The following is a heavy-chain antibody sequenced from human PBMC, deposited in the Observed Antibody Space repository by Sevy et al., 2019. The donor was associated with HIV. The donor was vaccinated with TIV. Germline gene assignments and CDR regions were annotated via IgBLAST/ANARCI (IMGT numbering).Heavy chain of an antibody. D-gene: IGHD6-19*01. CDR2: ISSAAGGST. J-gene: IGHJ6*03. Sequence: GGSLRLSCAASGFTFSSYAMSWVRQAPGKGLEWVSAISSAAGGSTYYADAVKGRFTISRDNYKKTQKLQMNSLGVEDTAVYYCAKEAVAVAGSRYYYMDVWGKGTTVTVSS. CDR3: AKEAVAVAGSRYYYMDV. CDR1: GFTFSSYA. V-gene: IGHV3-23*01.